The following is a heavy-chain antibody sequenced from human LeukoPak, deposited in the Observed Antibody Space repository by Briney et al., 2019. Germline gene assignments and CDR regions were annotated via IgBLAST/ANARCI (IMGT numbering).Heavy chain of an antibody. CDR1: GYTLTELS. D-gene: IGHD3-22*01. CDR2: FDPEDGET. V-gene: IGHV1-24*01. Sequence: ASVKVSCKVSGYTLTELSMHWVRQAPGKGLEWMGGFDPEDGETIYAQKFQGRVTMTEDTSTDTAYMELSSLRSEDTAVYYCATGRYYYDSSGSSYWGQGTLVTVSS. J-gene: IGHJ4*02. CDR3: ATGRYYYDSSGSSY.